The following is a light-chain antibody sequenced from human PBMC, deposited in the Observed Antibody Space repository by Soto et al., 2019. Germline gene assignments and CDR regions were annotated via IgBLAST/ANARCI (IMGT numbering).Light chain of an antibody. V-gene: IGLV2-18*01. CDR2: EVS. CDR1: STDFVGYNR. CDR3: RLHKSENAYV. Sequence: QSALTQPPSVSGSRGQSVTISCTGTSTDFVGYNRVSWYQQPPGTAPKLMIYEVSKRPSGVADRFSGSKSGNTASLTISGLQDGDEGDYYCRLHKSENAYVFGTGPKVTV. J-gene: IGLJ1*01.